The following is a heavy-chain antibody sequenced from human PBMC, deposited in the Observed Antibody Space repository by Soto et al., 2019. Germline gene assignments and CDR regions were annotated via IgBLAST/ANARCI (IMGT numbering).Heavy chain of an antibody. D-gene: IGHD2-15*01. CDR2: IHDSGST. J-gene: IGHJ3*01. V-gene: IGHV4-39*01. CDR1: GGSGAYY. Sequence: PSETLSLTCTVSGGSGAYYWAWVRQPPGKGLEWIGSIHDSGSTYYSPSLKDRLHLSADMSKNELSLGLRSVTAADTAIYYCARQGSCSGANCYSFLYSFDVWGRGTMVTVSS. CDR3: ARQGSCSGANCYSFLYSFDV.